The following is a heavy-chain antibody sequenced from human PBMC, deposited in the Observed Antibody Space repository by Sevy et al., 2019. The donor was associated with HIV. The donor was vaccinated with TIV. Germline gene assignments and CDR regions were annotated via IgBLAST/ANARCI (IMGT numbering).Heavy chain of an antibody. CDR3: AGEIAGGRGYS. CDR2: IYYNGHI. D-gene: IGHD2-21*01. J-gene: IGHJ4*02. V-gene: IGHV4-59*08. Sequence: SESLSLTCTVSGGSITRVYWNWIRQPPGKGLEWIANIYYNGHINYNPSLKRRVTLSLDTSKKQISLRRGSVTAADTAMYYCAGEIAGGRGYSWGQGTLVTVSS. CDR1: GGSITRVY.